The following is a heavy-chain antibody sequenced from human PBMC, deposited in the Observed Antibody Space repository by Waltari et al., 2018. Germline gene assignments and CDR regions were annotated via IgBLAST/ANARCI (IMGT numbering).Heavy chain of an antibody. V-gene: IGHV4-34*01. Sequence: QVQLQQWGAGLLKPSETLSLTCAVYGGSFSGYYWSWIRQPPGKGLEWIGEINHSGSTNYNPSLKSRVTISVDTSKNQFSLKLSSVTAADTAVYYCARGRRQRITMVRGVISLDYWGQGTLVTVSS. J-gene: IGHJ4*02. D-gene: IGHD3-10*01. CDR3: ARGRRQRITMVRGVISLDY. CDR2: INHSGST. CDR1: GGSFSGYY.